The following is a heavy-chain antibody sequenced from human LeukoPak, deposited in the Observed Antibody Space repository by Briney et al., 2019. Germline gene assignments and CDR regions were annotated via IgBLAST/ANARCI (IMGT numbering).Heavy chain of an antibody. Sequence: SETLSLTCTVSGGSISSYYWSWIRRPPGKGLEWIGYIYYSGSTNYNPSLKSRVTISVDTSKNQFSLKLSSVTAADTAVYYCARVGIPGTTSVDYWGQGTLVTVSS. CDR2: IYYSGST. V-gene: IGHV4-59*01. CDR1: GGSISSYY. J-gene: IGHJ4*02. D-gene: IGHD1-7*01. CDR3: ARVGIPGTTSVDY.